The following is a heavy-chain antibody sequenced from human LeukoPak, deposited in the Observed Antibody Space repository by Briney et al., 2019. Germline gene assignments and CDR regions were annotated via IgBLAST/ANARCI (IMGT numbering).Heavy chain of an antibody. J-gene: IGHJ4*02. Sequence: ASVKVSCKASGYTFINYEINWVRQAPGQGLEWMGWMNPNSGNTGYAQKFQGRVTITRHTSINTAYMELSSLRSEDTAVYYCARGGRSSSAYYFFDYWGQGTLVTVSS. D-gene: IGHD2-21*01. CDR2: MNPNSGNT. V-gene: IGHV1-8*01. CDR1: GYTFINYE. CDR3: ARGGRSSSAYYFFDY.